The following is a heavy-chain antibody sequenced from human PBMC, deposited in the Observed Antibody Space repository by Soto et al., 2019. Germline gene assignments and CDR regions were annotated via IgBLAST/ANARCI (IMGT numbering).Heavy chain of an antibody. D-gene: IGHD4-17*01. Sequence: ASVWVACQTSVGTFSSFAISWVRQAPGQGLEWMGRIIAYIGNTNYAQKLQGRVTMTTDKSTSTAYMELRSLRSDDTAVYYCALDQYGDEDYWGQGTLVTVSS. CDR1: VGTFSSFA. CDR3: ALDQYGDEDY. V-gene: IGHV1-18*01. CDR2: IIAYIGNT. J-gene: IGHJ4*02.